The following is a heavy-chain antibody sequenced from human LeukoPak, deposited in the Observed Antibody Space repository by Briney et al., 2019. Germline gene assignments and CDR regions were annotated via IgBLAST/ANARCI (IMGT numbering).Heavy chain of an antibody. CDR1: GFTFSNYW. CDR2: INQDGSEE. D-gene: IGHD5-12*01. J-gene: IGHJ4*02. Sequence: GGSLRLSCAASGFTFSNYWMSWVRQAPGKGLEWVAHINQDGSEEHYMDSVKARFIISRDNAKNSLSLQMDSLRAKDTAVYYCVRDGGVSGYDLLDYWGQGTLVTVSS. CDR3: VRDGGVSGYDLLDY. V-gene: IGHV3-7*01.